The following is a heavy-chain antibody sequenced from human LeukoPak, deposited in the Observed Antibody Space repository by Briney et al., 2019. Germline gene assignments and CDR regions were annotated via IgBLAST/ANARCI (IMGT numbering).Heavy chain of an antibody. Sequence: GGSLRLSCAASGFTFSSYWMHWVRQAPGKGLVWVSRINTDGSSTSYADSVKGRFTISRDNSKNTLYLQMNSLRAEDTAVYYCAKVLLPYYDSRLFDYWGQGTLVTVSS. CDR2: INTDGSST. CDR1: GFTFSSYW. D-gene: IGHD3-22*01. J-gene: IGHJ4*02. CDR3: AKVLLPYYDSRLFDY. V-gene: IGHV3-74*01.